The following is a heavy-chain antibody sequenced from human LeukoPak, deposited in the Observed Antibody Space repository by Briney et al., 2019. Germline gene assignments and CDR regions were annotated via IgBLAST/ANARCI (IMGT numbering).Heavy chain of an antibody. CDR1: GGSISSSNW. V-gene: IGHV4-4*02. CDR2: IYHSGST. Sequence: PSETLSLTCAVSGGSISSSNWWSWVRQPPGKGLEWIGEIYHSGSTNYNPSLKSRVTISVDKSKNQFSLKLSSVTAADTAVYYCARVGPVKYYYGSGSPNHYYYYYMDVWGKGTTVTVSS. D-gene: IGHD3-10*01. J-gene: IGHJ6*03. CDR3: ARVGPVKYYYGSGSPNHYYYYYMDV.